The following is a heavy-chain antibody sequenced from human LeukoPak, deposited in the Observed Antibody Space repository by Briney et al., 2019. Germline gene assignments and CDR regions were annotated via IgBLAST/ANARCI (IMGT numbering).Heavy chain of an antibody. J-gene: IGHJ4*02. CDR3: ARARYIVATRTYYFDY. V-gene: IGHV1-18*01. CDR2: ISAYNGNT. CDR1: GYTFTSYG. D-gene: IGHD5-12*01. Sequence: ASAKVSCKASGYTFTSYGISWVRQAPGQGLEWMGWISAYNGNTNYAQKLQGRVTMTTDTSTSTAYMELRSLRSDDTAVYYCARARYIVATRTYYFDYWGQGTLVTVSS.